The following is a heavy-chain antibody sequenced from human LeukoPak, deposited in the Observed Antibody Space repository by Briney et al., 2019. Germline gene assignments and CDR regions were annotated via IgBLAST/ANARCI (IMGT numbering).Heavy chain of an antibody. CDR3: AKGALSDFWSGYFPNWFDP. CDR2: ISWNSGSI. CDR1: GFTFDDYA. J-gene: IGHJ5*02. D-gene: IGHD3-3*01. Sequence: GGSLRLSCAASGFTFDDYAMHWVRQAPGKGLEWVSGISWNSGSIGYADSVKGRFTISRDNAKNSLYLQMNSLRAEGMALYYCAKGALSDFWSGYFPNWFDPWGQGTLVTVSS. V-gene: IGHV3-9*03.